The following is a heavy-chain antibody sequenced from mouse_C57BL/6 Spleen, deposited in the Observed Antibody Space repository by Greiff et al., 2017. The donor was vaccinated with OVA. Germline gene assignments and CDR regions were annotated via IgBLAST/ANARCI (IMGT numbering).Heavy chain of an antibody. CDR1: GFTFSDYG. CDR2: ISSGSSTI. Sequence: EVQRVESGGGLVKPGGSLKLSCAASGFTFSDYGMHWVRQAPEKGLEWVAYISSGSSTIYYADTVKGRFTIARDNAKNTLFLQMTSLRSEDTAMYYGARGITTVVAFDYWGQGTTLTVSS. D-gene: IGHD1-1*01. J-gene: IGHJ2*01. V-gene: IGHV5-17*01. CDR3: ARGITTVVAFDY.